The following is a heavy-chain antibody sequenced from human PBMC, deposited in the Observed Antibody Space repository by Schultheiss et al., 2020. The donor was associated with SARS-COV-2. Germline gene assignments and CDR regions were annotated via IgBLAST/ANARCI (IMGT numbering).Heavy chain of an antibody. Sequence: GGSLRLSCAASGFTFSSYSMNWVRQAPGKGLEWVSSISSTRAYIYYADSVKGRFTISRDNAKNSLYLQMNSLRAEDTAVYYCARDPGYSYGPTFDYWGQGTLVTVSS. CDR3: ARDPGYSYGPTFDY. CDR1: GFTFSSYS. D-gene: IGHD5-18*01. J-gene: IGHJ4*02. CDR2: ISSTRAYI. V-gene: IGHV3-21*01.